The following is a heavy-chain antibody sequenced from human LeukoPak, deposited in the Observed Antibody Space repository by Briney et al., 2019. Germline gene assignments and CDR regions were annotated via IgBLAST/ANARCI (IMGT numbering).Heavy chain of an antibody. Sequence: ASVKVSCKASGGTFSSYAISWVRQAPGQGLEWMGRIIPILGIANYAQKFQGRVTITADKSTSTAYMELSSLRSEDTAVCYCARDGTHCSGGSCYSSYWGQGTLVTVSS. CDR3: ARDGTHCSGGSCYSSY. D-gene: IGHD2-15*01. CDR2: IIPILGIA. V-gene: IGHV1-69*04. CDR1: GGTFSSYA. J-gene: IGHJ4*02.